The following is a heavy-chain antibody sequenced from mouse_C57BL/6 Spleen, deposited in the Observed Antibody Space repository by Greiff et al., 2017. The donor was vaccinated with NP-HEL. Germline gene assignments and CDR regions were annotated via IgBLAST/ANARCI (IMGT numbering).Heavy chain of an antibody. CDR2: INPNNGGT. J-gene: IGHJ3*01. V-gene: IGHV1-18*01. CDR1: GYTFTDYN. CDR3: ARSGDYDVPFAY. D-gene: IGHD2-4*01. Sequence: EVKLVESGPELVKPGASVKIPCKASGYTFTDYNMDWVKQSHGKSLEWIGDINPNNGGTIYNQKFKGKATLTVDKSSSTADMELRSLTSEDTAVYYCARSGDYDVPFAYWGQGTLVTVSA.